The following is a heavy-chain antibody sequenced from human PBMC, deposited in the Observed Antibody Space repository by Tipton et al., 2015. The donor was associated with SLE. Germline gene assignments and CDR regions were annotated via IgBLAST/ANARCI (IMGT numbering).Heavy chain of an antibody. V-gene: IGHV3-30*02. J-gene: IGHJ4*02. CDR3: AKGQAAAGPFDY. CDR2: IRYDGSNK. D-gene: IGHD6-13*01. CDR1: GFTFSSYG. Sequence: QVQLVQSGGGVVQPGGSLRLSCAASGFTFSSYGMHWVRQAPGKGLEWVAFIRYDGSNKYYADSVKGRFTISRDNSKNTLYLQMNSLRAEDTAVYYCAKGQAAAGPFDYWGQGTLVTVSS.